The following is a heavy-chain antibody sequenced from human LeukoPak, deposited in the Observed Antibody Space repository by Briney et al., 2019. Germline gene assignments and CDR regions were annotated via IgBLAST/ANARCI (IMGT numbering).Heavy chain of an antibody. J-gene: IGHJ4*02. Sequence: SGTLSLTCAVSGGSISSSNWWSWVRQPPGKGLEWIGEIYHSGSTNYNPSLKSRVTISVDKSKNQFSLKLSSVTAADTAVYYCAKSRNHQLRVFDYWGQGTLVTVSS. D-gene: IGHD5-24*01. V-gene: IGHV4-4*02. CDR2: IYHSGST. CDR1: GGSISSSNW. CDR3: AKSRNHQLRVFDY.